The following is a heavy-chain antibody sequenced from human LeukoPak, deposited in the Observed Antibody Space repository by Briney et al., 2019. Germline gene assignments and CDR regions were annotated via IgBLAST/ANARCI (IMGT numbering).Heavy chain of an antibody. CDR2: IYYSGST. J-gene: IGHJ4*02. CDR1: GGSFSGYY. Sequence: PSETLSLTCAVYGGSFSGYYWGWIRQPPGKGLEWIGSIYYSGSTYYNPSLKSRVTISVDTSKNQFSLKLSSVTAADTAVYYCARVGPYDYYGSGIAYWGQGTLVTVSS. CDR3: ARVGPYDYYGSGIAY. D-gene: IGHD3-10*01. V-gene: IGHV4-34*01.